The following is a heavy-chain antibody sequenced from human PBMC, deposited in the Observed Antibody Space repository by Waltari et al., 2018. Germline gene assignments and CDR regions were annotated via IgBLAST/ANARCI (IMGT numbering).Heavy chain of an antibody. CDR1: AGSISSYY. D-gene: IGHD2-2*01. CDR2: IHYGGNT. Sequence: QVQLQESGPGLVKPSETLSLTCTVSAGSISSYYLSWLRQPPGKGLEWIGYIHYGGNTTYNPSLKSRVTMSVDTSKNQFSLKVSSVTAADTAVYYCARLGFCGSTSCSWGYYHYMDVWGKGTTVTISS. CDR3: ARLGFCGSTSCSWGYYHYMDV. V-gene: IGHV4-59*08. J-gene: IGHJ6*03.